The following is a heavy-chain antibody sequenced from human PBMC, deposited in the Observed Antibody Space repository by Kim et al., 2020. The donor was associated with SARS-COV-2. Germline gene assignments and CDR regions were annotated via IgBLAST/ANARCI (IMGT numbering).Heavy chain of an antibody. CDR3: VRRSGDFDDRIDY. V-gene: IGHV4-39*01. J-gene: IGHJ4*02. Sequence: SETLSLTCAVPGASLINNFCHWGWIRKSPGKGLEWIGSISYRGDTYYSPSLKSRLTISVDISKRQFSLKLRSLTASDTAVYYCVRRSGDFDDRIDYWGQGTLVTVSS. CDR1: GASLINNFCH. D-gene: IGHD2-15*01. CDR2: ISYRGDT.